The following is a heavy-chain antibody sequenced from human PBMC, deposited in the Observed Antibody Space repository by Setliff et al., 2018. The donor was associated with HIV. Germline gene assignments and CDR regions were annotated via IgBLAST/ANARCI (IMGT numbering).Heavy chain of an antibody. D-gene: IGHD3-16*02. J-gene: IGHJ4*02. CDR1: GYTFNNYY. CDR2: INPSDNGT. Sequence: ASVKVSCKASGYTFNNYYMHWVRQAPGQGLEWMGIINPSDNGTYYAQKFQGRFTMTRDTSTSSVYMELRSLRSEDTAVYYCARAYYDSVWGSHRYRFYYFDYWGQGSLVTVSS. CDR3: ARAYYDSVWGSHRYRFYYFDY. V-gene: IGHV1-46*02.